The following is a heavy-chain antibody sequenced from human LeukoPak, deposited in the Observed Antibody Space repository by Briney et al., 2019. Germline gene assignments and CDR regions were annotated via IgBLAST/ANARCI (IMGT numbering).Heavy chain of an antibody. CDR2: ISGSGDST. Sequence: PGGSLRLSCAASGFTFTTYAMSWVPQAPGKRLEGVSAISGSGDSTNYADSVKGRFTISRDNSKNPLYLQMNSRRAEDTAVYYCAKAAVRGVIWYYFDYWGQGTLVTVSS. CDR3: AKAAVRGVIWYYFDY. D-gene: IGHD3-10*01. CDR1: GFTFTTYA. J-gene: IGHJ4*02. V-gene: IGHV3-23*01.